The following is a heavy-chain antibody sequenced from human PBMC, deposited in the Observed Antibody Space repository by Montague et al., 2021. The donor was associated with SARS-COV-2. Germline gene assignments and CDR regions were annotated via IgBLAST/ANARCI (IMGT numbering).Heavy chain of an antibody. CDR2: IYYNGYT. D-gene: IGHD3-22*01. J-gene: IGHJ3*02. CDR1: GDSISTYY. CDR3: ARGGATYYYDTNGYVNAFDT. Sequence: SETLSLTCTVSGDSISTYYWSWIRQPPGKGLEWIGYIYYNGYTNXNPSLKSRVTISVDTSKNQFSLRLSSVTAADTAVYFCARGGATYYYDTNGYVNAFDTWGQGTMVTVSS. V-gene: IGHV4-59*01.